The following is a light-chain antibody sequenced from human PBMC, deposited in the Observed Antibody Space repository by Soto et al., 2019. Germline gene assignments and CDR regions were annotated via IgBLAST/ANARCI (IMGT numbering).Light chain of an antibody. CDR2: WAS. Sequence: DIVMTQSPDSLAVSLGERATINCKSSQSVLSSSNKKNYLAWHQQKPGQPPKLLIYWASTRESGVPDRFSGSGSGTDFTLTISSLQAEDVAVYYCQQYYSTPETFGQGTKVEIK. CDR3: QQYYSTPET. V-gene: IGKV4-1*01. CDR1: QSVLSSSNKKNY. J-gene: IGKJ1*01.